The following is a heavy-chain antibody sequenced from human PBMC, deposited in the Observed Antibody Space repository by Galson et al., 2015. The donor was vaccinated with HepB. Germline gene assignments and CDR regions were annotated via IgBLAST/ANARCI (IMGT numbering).Heavy chain of an antibody. CDR3: TRDLGYYYGSGSDY. V-gene: IGHV3-49*04. D-gene: IGHD3-10*01. CDR1: GFTFGDYA. J-gene: IGHJ4*02. Sequence: SLRLSCASSGFTFGDYAMNWVRQAPGKGLEWVAFIRTETYGGTTEYAASVKGRFTIFRDDSNSIAYLQVNSLKIAGTAVYYCTRDLGYYYGSGSDYWGQGTLVTVSS. CDR2: IRTETYGGTT.